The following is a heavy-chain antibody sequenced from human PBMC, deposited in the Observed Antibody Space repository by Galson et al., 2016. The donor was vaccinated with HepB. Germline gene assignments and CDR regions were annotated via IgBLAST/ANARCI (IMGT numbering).Heavy chain of an antibody. CDR3: SKTHYCGAYRD. V-gene: IGHV4-31*03. D-gene: IGHD2-21*01. Sequence: TLSLPCTVSGGPIRSGDYYWSWIRQHPGKGLEWIGYISFSRSTYYNPSLKRRVPISVDTSNNQFSMRLSVVTAADTAVHYCSKTHYCGAYRDWGQGTLVTVSS. CDR1: GGPIRSGDYY. CDR2: ISFSRST. J-gene: IGHJ1*01.